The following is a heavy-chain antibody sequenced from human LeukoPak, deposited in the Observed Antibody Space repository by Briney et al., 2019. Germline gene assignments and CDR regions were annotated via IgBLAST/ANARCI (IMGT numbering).Heavy chain of an antibody. CDR1: GFTFSSFG. V-gene: IGHV3-30*18. CDR3: AKRLGYCDSIEGYFDY. CDR2: ISYDGNNK. Sequence: GGSLTLSCAACGFTFSSFGMLWLRPAPGKGLEGVAVISYDGNNKNYAATVEGRFTSTRNISTNTLYLQIISLRAEDTAVYYCAKRLGYCDSIEGYFDYWGQGTLVTVSS. D-gene: IGHD4-17*01. J-gene: IGHJ4*02.